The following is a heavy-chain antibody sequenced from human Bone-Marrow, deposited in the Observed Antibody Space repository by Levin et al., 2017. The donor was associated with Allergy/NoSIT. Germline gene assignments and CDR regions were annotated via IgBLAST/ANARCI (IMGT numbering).Heavy chain of an antibody. D-gene: IGHD5-18*01. CDR2: IKSKSDGGST. Sequence: PGGSLRLSCAASGLIFTNAWMNWVRQVPGKGLEWVGRIKSKSDGGSTDYTAPVKGRFTISRDDSKNTLYLQLDSLKTEDTGVYYCTTDQKRGYSYGYGMDVWGQGTTVTVSS. CDR1: GLIFTNAW. V-gene: IGHV3-15*07. CDR3: TTDQKRGYSYGYGMDV. J-gene: IGHJ6*02.